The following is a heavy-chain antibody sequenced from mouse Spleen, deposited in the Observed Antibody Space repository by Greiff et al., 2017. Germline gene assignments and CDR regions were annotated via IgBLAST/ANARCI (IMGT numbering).Heavy chain of an antibody. CDR1: GYTFTSYW. CDR2: IYPGSGST. V-gene: IGHV1-55*01. Sequence: VQLQQPGAELVKPGASVQMSCKASGYTFTSYWITWVKQRPGQGLEWIGDIYPGSGSTNYNEKFKSKATLTVDTSSSTAYMQLSSLTSEDSAVYYCAKGGYDGYYGGFAYWGQGTLVTVSA. D-gene: IGHD2-3*01. J-gene: IGHJ3*01. CDR3: AKGGYDGYYGGFAY.